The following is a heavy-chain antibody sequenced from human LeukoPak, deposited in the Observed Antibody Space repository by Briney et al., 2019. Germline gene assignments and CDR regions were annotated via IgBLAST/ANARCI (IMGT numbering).Heavy chain of an antibody. V-gene: IGHV4-59*08. CDR1: GGSISSYY. J-gene: IGHJ6*02. CDR3: ARHNQLLSPYYYYYGMDV. CDR2: IYYSGST. Sequence: PSETLSLTCTVSGGSISSYYWSWIRQPPGKGLERIGYIYYSGSTNYNPSLKSRVTISVDTSKNQFSLKLSSVTAADTAVYYCARHNQLLSPYYYYYGMDVWGQGTTVTVSS. D-gene: IGHD2-2*01.